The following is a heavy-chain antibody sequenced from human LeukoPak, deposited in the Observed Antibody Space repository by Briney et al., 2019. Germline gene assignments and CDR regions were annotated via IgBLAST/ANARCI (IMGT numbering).Heavy chain of an antibody. V-gene: IGHV3-7*03. Sequence: QSGGSLRLSCATSGFTLSNVWMSWARQAPGKGLEWVGNIRGDGSVKFYLDSVKGRFTISRDNTNSVSLQMNNLKAEDTAVYYCGRSVAAPADYWGQGTLVIVSS. CDR3: GRSVAAPADY. CDR1: GFTLSNVW. D-gene: IGHD6-6*01. CDR2: IRGDGSVK. J-gene: IGHJ4*02.